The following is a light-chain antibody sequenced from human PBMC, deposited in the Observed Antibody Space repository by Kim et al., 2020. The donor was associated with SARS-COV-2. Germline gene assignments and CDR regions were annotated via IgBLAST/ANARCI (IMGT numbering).Light chain of an antibody. CDR1: NIGSKS. Sequence: SYELTQPPSVSVAPGQTAMITCGGNNIGSKSVHWYQQKPGQAPVLVIYYDSDRPSGIPERFSGSNSGNTATLTISRVEAGDEADYYCQVWDSSSDHLVFG. CDR3: QVWDSSSDHLV. CDR2: YDS. V-gene: IGLV3-21*04. J-gene: IGLJ3*02.